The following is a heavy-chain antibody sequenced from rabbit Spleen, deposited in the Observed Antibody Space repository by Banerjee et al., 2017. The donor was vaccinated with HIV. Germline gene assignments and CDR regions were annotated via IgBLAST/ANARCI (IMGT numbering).Heavy chain of an antibody. CDR1: GFSFSNKAV. Sequence: QEQLVESGGGLVKPEGSLKLSCTASGFSFSNKAVMCWVRQAPGKGLEWIACINAITGKAVYASWAKGRFTFSKTSSTTVTLQMTSLTAADTATYFCTKYDNSGVNGYVPLWGPGTLVTVS. CDR3: TKYDNSGVNGYVPL. J-gene: IGHJ6*01. D-gene: IGHD6-1*01. CDR2: INAITGKA. V-gene: IGHV1S45*01.